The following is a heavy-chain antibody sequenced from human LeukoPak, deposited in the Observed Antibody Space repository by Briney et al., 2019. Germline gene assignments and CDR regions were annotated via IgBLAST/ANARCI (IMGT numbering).Heavy chain of an antibody. CDR3: ARESGIAAALDL. CDR1: GFTFSSYW. D-gene: IGHD6-13*01. V-gene: IGHV3-74*01. CDR2: INTDGSST. Sequence: GGSLRLSCAASGFTFSSYWMHWVRQAPGKGLVWVSRINTDGSSTSYADSVKGRFTISRDNAKNTLYPQMNSLRAEDTAVYYCARESGIAAALDLWGQGTLVTVSS. J-gene: IGHJ5*02.